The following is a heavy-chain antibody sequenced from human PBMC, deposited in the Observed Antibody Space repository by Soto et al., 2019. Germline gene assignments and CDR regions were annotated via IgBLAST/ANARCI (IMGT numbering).Heavy chain of an antibody. Sequence: SVKVSCKASGGTFSSYAISWVRQAPGQGLEWMGGIIPIFGTANYAQKFQGRVTITADKSTSTAYMELSSLRSEDTAVYYCARDRGYCSSTSCYTGNWFDPWGQGTLVTVSS. CDR1: GGTFSSYA. D-gene: IGHD2-2*02. J-gene: IGHJ5*02. V-gene: IGHV1-69*06. CDR3: ARDRGYCSSTSCYTGNWFDP. CDR2: IIPIFGTA.